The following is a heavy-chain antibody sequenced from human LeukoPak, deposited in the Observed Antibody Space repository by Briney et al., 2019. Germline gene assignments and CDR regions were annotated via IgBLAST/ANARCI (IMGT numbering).Heavy chain of an antibody. J-gene: IGHJ4*02. Sequence: SETLSLTCTVSGASISSTNNFWGWIRQTPGKGLEWIATIYYSVSTYYNPSLRSRVTISVDTSKNQFSLKLSSVTAADTAVYYCARDNIVVVAATKAYYFDYWGQGTLVTVSS. CDR1: GASISSTNNF. CDR3: ARDNIVVVAATKAYYFDY. CDR2: IYYSVST. D-gene: IGHD2-15*01. V-gene: IGHV4-39*07.